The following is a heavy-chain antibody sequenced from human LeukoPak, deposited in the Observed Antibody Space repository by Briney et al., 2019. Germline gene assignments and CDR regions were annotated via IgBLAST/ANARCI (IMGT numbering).Heavy chain of an antibody. CDR2: ISGSGVGT. V-gene: IGHV3-23*01. J-gene: IGHJ4*02. Sequence: GGSLRLSCAASGLTFSSFAITWVRQAPEKGLEWDSGISGSGVGTYYADSVKGRFTISRDNSKDTLYLQMNSLRAEDTAVYYCAKECPAAAGCFDYWGQGTLVTVSS. CDR3: AKECPAAAGCFDY. CDR1: GLTFSSFA. D-gene: IGHD6-13*01.